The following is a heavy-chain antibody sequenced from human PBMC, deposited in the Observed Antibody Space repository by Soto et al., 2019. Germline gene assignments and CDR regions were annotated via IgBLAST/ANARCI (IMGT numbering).Heavy chain of an antibody. D-gene: IGHD1-26*01. Sequence: ASVKVSCKTSGYTFTSYDINWVRQASGQGLEWMGWMNPHNGNTGYAQKFQGRVTMTRDTSVSTAYMELSSLRSEDTAVYYCARQWELSGYYYGMDVWGQWTTVTVSS. CDR2: MNPHNGNT. CDR3: ARQWELSGYYYGMDV. V-gene: IGHV1-8*01. J-gene: IGHJ6*02. CDR1: GYTFTSYD.